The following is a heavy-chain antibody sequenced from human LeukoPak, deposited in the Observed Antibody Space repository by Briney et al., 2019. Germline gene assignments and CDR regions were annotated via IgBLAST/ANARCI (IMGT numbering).Heavy chain of an antibody. Sequence: PSETLSLTCTVSGGSISSGDYYWSWIRQPPGKGLEWIGYIYYSGSTYYNPSLKSRVTISVATSKNQFSLKLRSLTAADRALYYCARYFSSTSCSPYWVFLICGEGTICTVS. CDR2: IYYSGST. V-gene: IGHV4-30-4*08. CDR3: ARYFSSTSCSPYWVFLI. D-gene: IGHD2-2*01. J-gene: IGHJ3*02. CDR1: GGSISSGDYY.